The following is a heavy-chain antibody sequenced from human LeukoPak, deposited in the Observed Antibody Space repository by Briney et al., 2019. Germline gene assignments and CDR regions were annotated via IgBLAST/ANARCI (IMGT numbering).Heavy chain of an antibody. CDR1: GGSISSSSYH. V-gene: IGHV4-39*01. CDR3: VRRPGVTYFYRYFDY. D-gene: IGHD1-26*01. Sequence: SETLSLTCTVSGGSISSSSYHWGWIRQTPGKGLEWIGNIYSTGSTYYNPSLKSRVTISIDTSKNQFSLNLISVTAADTGLYYCVRRPGVTYFYRYFDYWGQGTQVTVSP. J-gene: IGHJ4*02. CDR2: IYSTGST.